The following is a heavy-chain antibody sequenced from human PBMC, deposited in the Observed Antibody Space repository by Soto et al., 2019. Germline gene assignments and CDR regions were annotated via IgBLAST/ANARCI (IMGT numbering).Heavy chain of an antibody. CDR1: GGTFSSYT. CDR3: ARAFGNHNYYYYYYMDV. V-gene: IGHV1-69*02. D-gene: IGHD3-10*01. J-gene: IGHJ6*03. CDR2: IIPILGIA. Sequence: GASVKVSCKASGGTFSSYTISWVRQAPGQGLEWMGRIIPILGIANYAQKFQGRVTITADKSTSTAYMELSSLRSEDTAVYYCARAFGNHNYYYYYYMDVWGKGTTVTVSS.